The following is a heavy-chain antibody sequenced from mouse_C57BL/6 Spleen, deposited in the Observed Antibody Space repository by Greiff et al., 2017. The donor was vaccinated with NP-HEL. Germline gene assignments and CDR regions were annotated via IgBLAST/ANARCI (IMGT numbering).Heavy chain of an antibody. J-gene: IGHJ4*01. CDR1: GYSFTDYN. CDR3: AIYYYYGNSYYAMDY. CDR2: INSYYGTT. D-gene: IGHD1-1*01. Sequence: EVQLQQSGPELVKPGASVKISCKASGYSFTDYNMNWVKQSNGKSLEWIGVINSYYGTTSYNQKFKVKATLTVDKSSSTAYMQLNSLTSEDSAVYYCAIYYYYGNSYYAMDYWGQGTSVTVSS. V-gene: IGHV1-39*01.